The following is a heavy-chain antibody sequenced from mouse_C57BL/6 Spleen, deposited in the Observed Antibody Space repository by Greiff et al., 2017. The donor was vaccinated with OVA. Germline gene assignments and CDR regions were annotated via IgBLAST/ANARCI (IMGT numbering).Heavy chain of an antibody. CDR2: IYPGSGNT. D-gene: IGHD1-1*01. Sequence: QVQLQQSGAELVRPGASVKLSCKASGYTFTDYYINWVKQRPGQGLEWIARIYPGSGNTYYNEKFKGKATLTAEKSSSTAYMQLSSLTSEDSAVYFCARSGNYGSSLFAYWGQGTLVTVSA. V-gene: IGHV1-76*01. J-gene: IGHJ3*01. CDR1: GYTFTDYY. CDR3: ARSGNYGSSLFAY.